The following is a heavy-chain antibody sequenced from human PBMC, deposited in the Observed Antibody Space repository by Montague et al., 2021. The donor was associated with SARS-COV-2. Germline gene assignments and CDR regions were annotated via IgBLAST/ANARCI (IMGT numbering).Heavy chain of an antibody. CDR3: ARDVPCDTLGP. J-gene: IGHJ5*02. Sequence: SETLSLTCTVYGGSFIPYYCIWIRQPPGKGLFLIGQIYLSGGANYNPVFKSRVAISVDTSKNEISLKLKSVTAADTAVYYCARDVPCDTLGPWGQGTLVTVSS. D-gene: IGHD2-2*02. CDR2: IYLSGGA. CDR1: GGSFIPYY. V-gene: IGHV4-59*01.